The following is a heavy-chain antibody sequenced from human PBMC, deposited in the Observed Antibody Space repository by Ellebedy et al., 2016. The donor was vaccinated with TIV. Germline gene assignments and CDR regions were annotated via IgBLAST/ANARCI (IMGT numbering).Heavy chain of an antibody. CDR2: IYPGDSDT. J-gene: IGHJ4*02. Sequence: GESLKISCKGSGYRFTSYWIGWVRQMPGKGLEWMGIIYPGDSDTRYSPSFQGQVTISADKSISTAYLQWTSLKASDTAMYYCARGGWQLPGYDSRGHAYFDDWGQGTLVTVSS. CDR1: GYRFTSYW. D-gene: IGHD3-22*01. CDR3: ARGGWQLPGYDSRGHAYFDD. V-gene: IGHV5-51*01.